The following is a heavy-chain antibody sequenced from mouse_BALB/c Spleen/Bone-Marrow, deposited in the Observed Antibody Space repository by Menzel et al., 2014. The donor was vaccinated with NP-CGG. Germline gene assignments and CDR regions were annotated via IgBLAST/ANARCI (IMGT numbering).Heavy chain of an antibody. D-gene: IGHD4-1*01. CDR2: ITKGGGST. J-gene: IGHJ4*01. CDR1: GFTFSDYY. CDR3: ARQLAYAMDY. Sequence: EVKVVESGGGLVQPGGSLKLSCATSGFTFSDYYMYWVRQTPEKRLEWVAYITKGGGSTYYPDIVKGRFTISRDNAKNTLYLQMSRLKSEDTAXXYCARQLAYAMDYWGQGTSVTVSS. V-gene: IGHV5-12*02.